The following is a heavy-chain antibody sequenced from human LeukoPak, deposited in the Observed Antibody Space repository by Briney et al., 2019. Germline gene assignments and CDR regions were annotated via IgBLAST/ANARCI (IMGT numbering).Heavy chain of an antibody. CDR1: GFTFSSHI. D-gene: IGHD5-18*01. CDR3: ARDLDTGATFDY. Sequence: GRSLRLSCEASGFTFSSHIISWVRQAPGKGLEWVANIKQDGSDKYYVDSVKGRFTISRDNAKNSLYLQMNSLRAEDTAVYYCARDLDTGATFDYWGQGTLVTVSS. CDR2: IKQDGSDK. V-gene: IGHV3-7*01. J-gene: IGHJ4*02.